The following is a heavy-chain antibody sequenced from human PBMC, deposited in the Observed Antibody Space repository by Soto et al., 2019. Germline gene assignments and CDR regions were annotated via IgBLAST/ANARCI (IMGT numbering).Heavy chain of an antibody. CDR3: ARGVAYDSRGSYLFF. V-gene: IGHV1-69*13. D-gene: IGHD3-22*01. CDR1: GGTFSRYA. J-gene: IGHJ1*01. Sequence: AVKVSCKASGGTFSRYALSWVRQAPGQGPEWMGGIVPMFGTANYAQKFQGRVTITADESTNTAYMQLSSLRSEDTAVYYCARGVAYDSRGSYLFFWGQGTLVTVYS. CDR2: IVPMFGTA.